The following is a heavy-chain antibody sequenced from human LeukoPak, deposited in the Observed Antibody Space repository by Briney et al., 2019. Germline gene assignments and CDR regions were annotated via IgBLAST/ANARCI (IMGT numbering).Heavy chain of an antibody. CDR2: IHSSGVT. J-gene: IGHJ4*02. Sequence: SETLSLTCTVSGGSVSSYHWSWIRQPAGKGLEWIGRIHSSGVTNHNPSLKSRVTLSLDTSKSQFSLKLTSVTAADTAVYYCARDGLYSYGYSYFDYWGQGTLVTVSS. CDR3: ARDGLYSYGYSYFDY. CDR1: GGSVSSYH. D-gene: IGHD5-18*01. V-gene: IGHV4-4*07.